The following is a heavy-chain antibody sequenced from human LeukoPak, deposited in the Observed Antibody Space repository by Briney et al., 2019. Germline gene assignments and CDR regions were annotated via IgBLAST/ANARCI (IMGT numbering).Heavy chain of an antibody. CDR1: GFTFSSYW. V-gene: IGHV3-7*01. J-gene: IGHJ6*03. Sequence: GGSLRLSCAASGFTFSSYWMSWVRQAPGKGLEWVANIKQDGSEKYYVDSVKGRFTISRDNAKNSLYLQMNSLRAEDTAVYYCARELYYYYYYMDVWGKGTTVTISS. CDR2: IKQDGSEK. CDR3: ARELYYYYYYMDV.